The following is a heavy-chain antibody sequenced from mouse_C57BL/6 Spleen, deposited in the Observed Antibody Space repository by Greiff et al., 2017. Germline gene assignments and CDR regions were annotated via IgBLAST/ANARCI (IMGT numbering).Heavy chain of an antibody. CDR3: ARPTAYYFDY. V-gene: IGHV1-82*01. CDR2: ICPGDGDT. Sequence: QVKLQQSGPELVKPGASVKISCKASGYAFSSSWMNWVKQRPGKGLEWIGRICPGDGDTNYNGKVKGKATLTAAKSSSTAYMQLSSLTSEDSAVYFCARPTAYYFDYWGQGTTLTVSS. J-gene: IGHJ2*01. CDR1: GYAFSSSW. D-gene: IGHD2-10*01.